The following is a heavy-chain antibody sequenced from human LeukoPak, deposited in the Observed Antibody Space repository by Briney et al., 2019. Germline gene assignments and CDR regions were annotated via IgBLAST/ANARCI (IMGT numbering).Heavy chain of an antibody. CDR2: IYNDGRT. CDR3: AKDLSSGTGRGFDS. Sequence: GGSLRLSCAASGFTVNNKYMTWVRQAPGKGLEWVSLIYNDGRTYYADSVKGRCTISRDNLKNVLYLQMNSLKAEDTALYYCAKDLSSGTGRGFDSWGQGTLVSVSS. V-gene: IGHV3-53*01. CDR1: GFTVNNKY. J-gene: IGHJ4*02. D-gene: IGHD3/OR15-3a*01.